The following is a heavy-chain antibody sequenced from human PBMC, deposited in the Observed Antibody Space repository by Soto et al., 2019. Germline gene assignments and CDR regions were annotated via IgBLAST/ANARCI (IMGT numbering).Heavy chain of an antibody. V-gene: IGHV4-34*01. D-gene: IGHD7-27*01. CDR3: ARGSPLGTGDAFDI. J-gene: IGHJ3*02. CDR1: GGSFSGYY. CDR2: INHSGST. Sequence: SETLSLTCAVYGGSFSGYYWSWIRQPPGKGLEWIGEINHSGSTNYNPSLKSRVTISVDTSKNQFSLKLSSVTAADTAVYYCARGSPLGTGDAFDIWGQGTMVTVSS.